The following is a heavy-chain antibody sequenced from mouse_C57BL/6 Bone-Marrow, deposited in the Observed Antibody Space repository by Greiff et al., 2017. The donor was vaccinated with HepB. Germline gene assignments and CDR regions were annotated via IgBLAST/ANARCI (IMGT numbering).Heavy chain of an antibody. CDR1: GYTFTNYW. CDR2: IYPGGCYT. D-gene: IGHD6-1*01. V-gene: IGHV1-63*01. CDR3: ARSSLWYFDV. Sequence: QVQLQQSGAELVRPGTSVKMSCKASGYTFTNYWIGWAKQRPGHGLEWIGDIYPGGCYTNYNEKFKGKATLTADKSSSTAYMQFSSLTSEDSAIYYCARSSLWYFDVWGTGTTVTVSS. J-gene: IGHJ1*03.